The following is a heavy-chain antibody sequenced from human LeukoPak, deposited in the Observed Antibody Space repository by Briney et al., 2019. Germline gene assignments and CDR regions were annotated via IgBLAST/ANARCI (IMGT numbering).Heavy chain of an antibody. J-gene: IGHJ4*02. D-gene: IGHD6-13*01. V-gene: IGHV3-23*03. CDR2: IYSGGST. CDR1: GFTFSSYA. Sequence: GRSLRLSCVASGFTFSSYAMHWVRQAPGKGLERVSVIYSGGSTYYADSVKGRFTISRDSSKNTLYLQMNSLRAEDTAVYYCAKSWYDYFDYWGQGTLVTVSS. CDR3: AKSWYDYFDY.